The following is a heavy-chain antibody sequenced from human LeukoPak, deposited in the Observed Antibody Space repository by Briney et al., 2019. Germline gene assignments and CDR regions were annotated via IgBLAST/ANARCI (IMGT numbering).Heavy chain of an antibody. CDR1: GGSFSGYY. V-gene: IGHV4-34*01. CDR3: ARAIVADH. Sequence: SETLSLTCVVYGGSFSGYYWSWIRQPPGKGLEWIGEINHSGATNYNPSLKSRVTMSVDTSKNQFSLKLTSLTAADTAVYYCARAIVADHWGLGTLVTVSS. D-gene: IGHD5-12*01. J-gene: IGHJ4*02. CDR2: INHSGAT.